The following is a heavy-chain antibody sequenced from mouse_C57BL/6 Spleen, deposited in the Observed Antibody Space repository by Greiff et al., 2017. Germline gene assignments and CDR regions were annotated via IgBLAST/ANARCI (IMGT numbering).Heavy chain of an antibody. CDR1: GFTFSSYA. Sequence: EVKVVESGEGLVKPGGSLKLSCAASGFTFSSYAMSWVRQTPEKRLEWVAYISSGGDYIYYADTVKGRFTISRDNARNTLYLQMSSLKSEDTAMYYCTRDYYLYYAMDYWGQGTSVTVSS. CDR3: TRDYYLYYAMDY. V-gene: IGHV5-9-1*02. CDR2: ISSGGDYI. D-gene: IGHD1-1*01. J-gene: IGHJ4*01.